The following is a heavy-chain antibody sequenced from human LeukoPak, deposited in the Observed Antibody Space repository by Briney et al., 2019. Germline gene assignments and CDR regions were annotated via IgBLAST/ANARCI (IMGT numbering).Heavy chain of an antibody. CDR1: GFXVSSNY. D-gene: IGHD1-26*01. Sequence: GGSLRLSCAASGFXVSSNYMSWVRQAPGKGLEWVSVIYSGGSTYYADSVKGRFTISRDNSKNTLYLQMNSLRAEDTAVYYCARDGSGAVFGYWGQGTLVTVSS. CDR2: IYSGGST. CDR3: ARDGSGAVFGY. V-gene: IGHV3-53*01. J-gene: IGHJ4*02.